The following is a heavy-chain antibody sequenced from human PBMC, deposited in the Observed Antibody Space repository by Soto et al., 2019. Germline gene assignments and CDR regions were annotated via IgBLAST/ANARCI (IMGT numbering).Heavy chain of an antibody. D-gene: IGHD3-10*01. CDR2: VSVGSAST. V-gene: IGHV3-23*01. J-gene: IGHJ4*02. Sequence: QPGGSLRLSCAASGFTFSNYAMSWVRQAPGKGLEWVSVVSVGSASTFYADSVKGRFTISRDNSKNTLYLQMDSLRAEDTALYFCATGSSETYRVYFNYWGRGTLVTVSS. CDR3: ATGSSETYRVYFNY. CDR1: GFTFSNYA.